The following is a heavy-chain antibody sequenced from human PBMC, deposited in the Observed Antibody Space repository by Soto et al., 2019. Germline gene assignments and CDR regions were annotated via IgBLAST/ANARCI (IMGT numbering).Heavy chain of an antibody. V-gene: IGHV4-38-2*01. CDR2: IYHSGST. CDR3: ARHEAGWYFDA. D-gene: IGHD6-25*01. J-gene: IGHJ4*02. CDR1: GYSISSGYY. Sequence: SETLSLTCAVSGYSISSGYYWGWIRQPPGKGLEWIGSIYHSGSTYYNPSLKSRVTISVDTSKNQFSLKLSSVTAADTAVYYCARHEAGWYFDAWGQGTRVTVSS.